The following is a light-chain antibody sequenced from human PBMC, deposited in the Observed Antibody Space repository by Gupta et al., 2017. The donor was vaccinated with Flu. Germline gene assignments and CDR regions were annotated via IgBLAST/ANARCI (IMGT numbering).Light chain of an antibody. Sequence: QSALTQPASVSGSPGQSITISCTGTSSDVGSYNLVSWYQQHPGKAPKLMIYEGSKRRSGVSNRFSGSKSGNTASLTISGLQAEDEADYYCCSYAGSSTFVYVFGTGTRVTVL. CDR1: SSDVGSYNL. CDR3: CSYAGSSTFVYV. V-gene: IGLV2-23*03. J-gene: IGLJ1*01. CDR2: EGS.